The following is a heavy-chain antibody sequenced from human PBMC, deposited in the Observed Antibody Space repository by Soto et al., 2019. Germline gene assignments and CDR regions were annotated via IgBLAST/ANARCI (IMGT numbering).Heavy chain of an antibody. CDR1: GPPIRTGNHH. D-gene: IGHD3-9*01. V-gene: IGHV4-30-4*01. Sequence: LPCTASGPPIRTGNHHWRWGRQTPVWGLEWVGYFYYCGSTYYSSSLKSPLTISVYKSHNQFSLKPNSVTGADTAVYYCPRVNSLTVYGCMDFSGQWTT. J-gene: IGHJ6*01. CDR2: FYYCGST. CDR3: PRVNSLTVYGCMDF.